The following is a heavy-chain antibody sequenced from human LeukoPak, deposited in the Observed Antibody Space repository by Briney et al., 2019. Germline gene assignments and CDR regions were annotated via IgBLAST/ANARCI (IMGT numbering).Heavy chain of an antibody. CDR3: ARVGSGWSYFDY. CDR1: GYIFTDYA. CDR2: VGTYDGKT. D-gene: IGHD6-19*01. V-gene: IGHV1-18*01. J-gene: IGHJ4*02. Sequence: ASVKVSCKTSGYIFTDYAIVWVRQAPGQGLKWIGWVGTYDGKTNYAQEVQDRVTMTTDTSTSTAYMELRSLRSDDTAMYYCARVGSGWSYFDYWGQGSLVTVSS.